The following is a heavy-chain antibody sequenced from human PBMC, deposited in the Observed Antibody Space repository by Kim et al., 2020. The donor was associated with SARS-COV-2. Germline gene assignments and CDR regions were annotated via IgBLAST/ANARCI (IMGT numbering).Heavy chain of an antibody. Sequence: SETLSLTCTVSGGSVSSGSYYWSWIRQPPGKGLEWIGYIYYSGSTNYNPSLKSRVTISVDTSKNQFSLKLSSVTAADTAVYYCARGRGYSSGWDFDYWGQGTLVTVSS. CDR2: IYYSGST. CDR3: ARGRGYSSGWDFDY. D-gene: IGHD6-19*01. CDR1: GGSVSSGSYY. V-gene: IGHV4-61*01. J-gene: IGHJ4*02.